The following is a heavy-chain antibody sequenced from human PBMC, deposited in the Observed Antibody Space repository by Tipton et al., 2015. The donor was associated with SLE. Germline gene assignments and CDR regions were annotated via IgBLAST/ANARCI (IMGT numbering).Heavy chain of an antibody. CDR2: IYYSGNT. CDR3: ARDGRGYCDNNGCSEYNWFDP. D-gene: IGHD2-15*01. CDR1: GGSISSHY. J-gene: IGHJ5*02. V-gene: IGHV4-59*11. Sequence: PGLVKPSETLSLTCTVSGGSISSHYWSWFRQPPGKGLEWIGYIYYSGNTKYNPSLKSRVTISLDTSRTQFSLKLSSVTAADTAIYYCARDGRGYCDNNGCSEYNWFDPWGQGTLVTVSS.